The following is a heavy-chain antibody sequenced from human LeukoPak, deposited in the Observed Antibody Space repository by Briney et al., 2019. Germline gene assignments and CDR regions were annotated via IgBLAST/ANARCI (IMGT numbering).Heavy chain of an antibody. J-gene: IGHJ6*03. CDR1: GGSISSGSYY. CDR3: ARSVIVVVPAAHTYYYYMDV. V-gene: IGHV4-61*02. CDR2: IYTSGST. D-gene: IGHD2-2*01. Sequence: SQTLSLTCTVSGGSISSGSYYWSWIRQPAGKGLEWIGRIYTSGSTNYNPSLKSRVTISVDTSKNQFSLKLSSVTAADTAVYYCARSVIVVVPAAHTYYYYMDVWGKGTTVTVSS.